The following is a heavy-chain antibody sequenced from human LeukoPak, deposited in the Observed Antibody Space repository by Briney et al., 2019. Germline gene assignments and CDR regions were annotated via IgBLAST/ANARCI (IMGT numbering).Heavy chain of an antibody. CDR2: ISPSGGST. D-gene: IGHD3-22*01. J-gene: IGHJ4*02. CDR3: ARDSTGYYFFDF. CDR1: GYTFTSNY. V-gene: IGHV1-46*01. Sequence: ASVKVSCKAFGYTFTSNYMHWVRQAPGQGPEWMGVISPSGGSTTYAQKFQGRVTLTRDMSTSTDYLELRSLRSEDTAVYYCARDSTGYYFFDFWGQGTLVTVSS.